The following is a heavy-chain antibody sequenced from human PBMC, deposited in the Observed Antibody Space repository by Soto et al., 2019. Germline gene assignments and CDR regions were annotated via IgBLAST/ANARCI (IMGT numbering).Heavy chain of an antibody. CDR2: ISPSSSTT. D-gene: IGHD4-17*01. V-gene: IGHV3-48*02. J-gene: IGHJ4*02. CDR1: GFTFSSYS. CDR3: ARRYGDYEGDDY. Sequence: GGSLRLSCAASGFTFSSYSMNWVRQAPGKGLEWVSYISPSSSTTYHADSVKGRFTISRDNAMNSLYLQMNSLRDEDTAVYYCARRYGDYEGDDYLGQGTLVTVSS.